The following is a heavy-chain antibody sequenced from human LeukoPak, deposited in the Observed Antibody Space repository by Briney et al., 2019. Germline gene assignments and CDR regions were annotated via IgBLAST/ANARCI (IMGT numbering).Heavy chain of an antibody. CDR1: GFTFSSYS. CDR3: ARWYCSNTNCFYDY. Sequence: GGSLRLSCAASGFTFSSYSMNWVRQAPGKGLEWVSMLYSDGTTHYTDSVKGRFTISRDNSKNTLYLQMNSLRAEDTAVYYCARWYCSNTNCFYDYWGQGTLVTVSS. V-gene: IGHV3-53*01. J-gene: IGHJ4*02. CDR2: LYSDGTT. D-gene: IGHD2-2*01.